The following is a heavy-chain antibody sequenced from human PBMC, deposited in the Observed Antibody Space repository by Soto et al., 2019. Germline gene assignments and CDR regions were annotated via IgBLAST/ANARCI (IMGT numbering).Heavy chain of an antibody. Sequence: GGSLRLSCAASGFTFSSYSMNWVRQAPGKGLEWVSSISSSSSYIYYADSVKGRFTISRDNAKNSLYLQMNSLRAEDTAVYYCARGIDFWSAYYKAYYYGMDVWGQGTTVTVSS. CDR1: GFTFSSYS. CDR2: ISSSSSYI. J-gene: IGHJ6*02. CDR3: ARGIDFWSAYYKAYYYGMDV. D-gene: IGHD3-3*01. V-gene: IGHV3-21*01.